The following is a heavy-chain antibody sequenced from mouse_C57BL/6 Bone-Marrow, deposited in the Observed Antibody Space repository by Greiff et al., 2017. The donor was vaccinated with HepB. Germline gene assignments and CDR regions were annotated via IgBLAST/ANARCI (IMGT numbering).Heavy chain of an antibody. CDR2: ISSSGST. D-gene: IGHD1-1*01. Sequence: EVKLLESGPALVKPSQTVSLTCTVTGYSITNGNHWWNWIRQVSGSKLEWIGYISSSGSTDSNPSLKSRISITRDTSKNQLFLQLNSVTTEDIATYYCARGLLRYLSYYAMDYWGQGTSVTVSS. J-gene: IGHJ4*01. CDR3: ARGLLRYLSYYAMDY. CDR1: GYSITNGNHW. V-gene: IGHV3-4*01.